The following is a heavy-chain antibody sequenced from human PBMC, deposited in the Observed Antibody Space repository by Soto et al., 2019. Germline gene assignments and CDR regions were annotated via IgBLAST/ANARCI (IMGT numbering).Heavy chain of an antibody. CDR3: AIEKVTSGYPH. CDR2: MNPNSGNT. Sequence: QVQLVQSGAEVKKPGASVKVSCKASGYTFTSYDINWVRQATGQGLEWMGWMNPNSGNTAYAQKFQGRITMTRNTSIRTAYMALRSLRSEDTDVYYCAIEKVTSGYPHWGPGTLVTVSS. D-gene: IGHD3-22*01. V-gene: IGHV1-8*01. J-gene: IGHJ4*02. CDR1: GYTFTSYD.